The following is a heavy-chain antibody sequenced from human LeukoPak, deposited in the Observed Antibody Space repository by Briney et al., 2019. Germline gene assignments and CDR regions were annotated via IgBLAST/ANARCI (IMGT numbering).Heavy chain of an antibody. Sequence: GGSLRLSCAASGRPIKLCMMNWVRQAPGKGLEWVSSISDEGGYIYYADSVKGRFTISRDNAKNSLYLQMNSLRAEDTAVYYCARDPERVGGSGSYYNAVDYWGQGTLVTVSS. J-gene: IGHJ4*02. CDR2: ISDEGGYI. CDR1: GRPIKLCM. V-gene: IGHV3-21*01. CDR3: ARDPERVGGSGSYYNAVDY. D-gene: IGHD3-10*01.